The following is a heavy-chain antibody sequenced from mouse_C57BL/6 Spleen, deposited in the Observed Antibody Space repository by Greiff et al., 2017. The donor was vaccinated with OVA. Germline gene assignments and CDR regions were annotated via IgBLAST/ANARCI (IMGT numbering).Heavy chain of an antibody. V-gene: IGHV1-76*01. Sequence: QVQLQQSGAELVRPGASVKLSCKASGYTFTDYYINWVKQRPGQGLEWIARIYPGSGNTYYNEKFKGKATLTAEKSSSTAYMQRSSLTSEDAAVYFCARTGLDDYLDYWGQGTTLTVSS. J-gene: IGHJ2*01. CDR2: IYPGSGNT. CDR3: ARTGLDDYLDY. D-gene: IGHD2-13*01. CDR1: GYTFTDYY.